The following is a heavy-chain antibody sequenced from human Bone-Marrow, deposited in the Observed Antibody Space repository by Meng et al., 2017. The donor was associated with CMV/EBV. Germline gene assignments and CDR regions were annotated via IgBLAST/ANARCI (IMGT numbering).Heavy chain of an antibody. D-gene: IGHD1-26*01. J-gene: IGHJ4*02. Sequence: QVQLVEXXXXXGKPGGXXXLSCAASGFTFSDYYMSWIRQAPGKGLEWVSYISSSSSYTNYADSVKGRFTISRDNAKNSLYLQMNSLRAEDTAVYYCARLQVGAPDYWGQGTLVTVSS. CDR1: GFTFSDYY. V-gene: IGHV3-11*05. CDR2: ISSSSSYT. CDR3: ARLQVGAPDY.